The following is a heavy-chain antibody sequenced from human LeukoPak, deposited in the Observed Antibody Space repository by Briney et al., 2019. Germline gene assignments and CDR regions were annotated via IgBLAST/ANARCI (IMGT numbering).Heavy chain of an antibody. D-gene: IGHD1-14*01. CDR3: ARIDPGLGWAIDY. Sequence: AETLXLTXTVSGGSFSSXXXXXXRQPSGKGLXXIGEXNXSGXXNYXXSLRSRXXISXXTXNNQFSLILKSVTAADTSVYYCARIDPGLGWAIDYWGQGTLVTVSS. J-gene: IGHJ4*02. CDR2: XNXSGXX. CDR1: GGSFSSXX. V-gene: IGHV4-34*01.